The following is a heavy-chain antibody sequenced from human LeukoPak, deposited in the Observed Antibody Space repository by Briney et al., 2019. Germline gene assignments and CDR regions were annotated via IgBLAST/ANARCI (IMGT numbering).Heavy chain of an antibody. CDR3: ARDGVPWNIGDYDAFDI. Sequence: GGSLRLSCAASGFTFSSYSMNWVRQAPGTGLEGVSYISSSSSTICYADSVKGRFTISRDNAKNSLYLQMNSLRDEDTAVYCCARDGVPWNIGDYDAFDIWGQGTMVTVSS. CDR1: GFTFSSYS. J-gene: IGHJ3*02. V-gene: IGHV3-48*02. CDR2: ISSSSSTI. D-gene: IGHD4-17*01.